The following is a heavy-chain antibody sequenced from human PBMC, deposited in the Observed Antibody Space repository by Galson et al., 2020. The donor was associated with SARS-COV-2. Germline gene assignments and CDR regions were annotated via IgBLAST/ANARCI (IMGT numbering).Heavy chain of an antibody. J-gene: IGHJ6*03. V-gene: IGHV3-13*01. Sequence: GESLKISCAASGFTFSSYDMHWVRQATGKGLEWVSAIGTAGDTYYPGSVKGRFTISRENAKNSLYLQINSLRAGDTAVYYCARGDIVVVPAAMGANYYYYYYMDVWGKGTTVTVSS. CDR3: ARGDIVVVPAAMGANYYYYYYMDV. D-gene: IGHD2-2*01. CDR2: IGTAGDT. CDR1: GFTFSSYD.